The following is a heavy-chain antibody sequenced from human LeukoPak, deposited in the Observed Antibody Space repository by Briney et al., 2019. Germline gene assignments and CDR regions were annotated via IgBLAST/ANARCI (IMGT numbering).Heavy chain of an antibody. V-gene: IGHV4-39*01. Sequence: SETLSLTCTVSGGSISSSSYYWGWIRKPPGKGLEWIGSIYYSGSTYYNPSLKSRLTISVDTSKNQFSLKLSSVTAADTAVYYCARRCIAAAGTFDYWGQGTLVTVSS. D-gene: IGHD6-13*01. J-gene: IGHJ4*02. CDR2: IYYSGST. CDR1: GGSISSSSYY. CDR3: ARRCIAAAGTFDY.